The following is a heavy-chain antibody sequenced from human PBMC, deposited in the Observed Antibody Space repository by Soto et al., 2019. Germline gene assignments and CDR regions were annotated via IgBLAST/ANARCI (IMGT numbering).Heavy chain of an antibody. Sequence: GESLKISCQGSGYSFTTYWIGWVRQIPGKGLEWMGIIYPGDSDTRYSPSFQGQVTISADKSISTAYLQWSGLKASDTAIYYCATGGYCSGTRCYNFFDYWGQGTLVTVSS. J-gene: IGHJ4*02. CDR2: IYPGDSDT. V-gene: IGHV5-51*01. D-gene: IGHD2-2*02. CDR1: GYSFTTYW. CDR3: ATGGYCSGTRCYNFFDY.